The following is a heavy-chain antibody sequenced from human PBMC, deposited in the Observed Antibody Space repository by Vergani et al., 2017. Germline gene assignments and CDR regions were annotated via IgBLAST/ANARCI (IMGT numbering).Heavy chain of an antibody. J-gene: IGHJ6*04. Sequence: QVQLVQSGAEVKKPGASVKVSCKASGYTFTGYYMHWVRQAPGQGLEWMGWINPNSGGTNYAQKFQGRVTMTRDTSISTAYMELSRLRSDDTAVYYCARQWTDIVVVPAAIRGAYYYYGMDVWGKGS. CDR1: GYTFTGYY. CDR3: ARQWTDIVVVPAAIRGAYYYYGMDV. D-gene: IGHD2-2*02. CDR2: INPNSGGT. V-gene: IGHV1-2*02.